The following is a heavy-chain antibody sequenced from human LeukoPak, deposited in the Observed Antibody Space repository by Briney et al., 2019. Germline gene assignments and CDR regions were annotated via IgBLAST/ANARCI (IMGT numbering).Heavy chain of an antibody. CDR2: IYTSGST. CDR1: GGSISSYY. Sequence: SETLSLTCTVSGGSISSYYWSWIRQPAGKGLEWIGRIYTSGSTNYNPSLKIRVTISGDTSKNQFSLKLSSVTAADTAVYYCARVGGGYYGSGSYGDTYWFDPWGQGTLVTVSS. V-gene: IGHV4-4*07. CDR3: ARVGGGYYGSGSYGDTYWFDP. J-gene: IGHJ5*02. D-gene: IGHD3-10*01.